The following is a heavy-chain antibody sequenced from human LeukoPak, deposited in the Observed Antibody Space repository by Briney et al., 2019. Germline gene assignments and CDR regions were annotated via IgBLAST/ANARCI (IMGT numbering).Heavy chain of an antibody. CDR1: GGSISSYY. V-gene: IGHV4-59*08. CDR3: ARQTAGSDY. Sequence: SETLSLTCAVSGGSISSYYWSWIRQPPGKGLEWIGYIYYSGSTNYNPSLKSRVTISVDTSKNQFSLKLSSVTAADTAVYYCARQTAGSDYWGQGTLVTVSS. CDR2: IYYSGST. D-gene: IGHD3-10*01. J-gene: IGHJ4*02.